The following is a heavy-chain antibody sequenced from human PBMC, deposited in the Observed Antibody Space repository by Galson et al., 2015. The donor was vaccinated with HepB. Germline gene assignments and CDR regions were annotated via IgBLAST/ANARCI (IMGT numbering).Heavy chain of an antibody. CDR1: GYTFTSYY. Sequence: SVKVSCKASGYTFTSYYMHWVRQAPGQGLEWMGIINPSGGSTSYAQKFQGRVTMTRDTSTSTVYMELSSLRSEDTAVYYCARGFVVVTAIHYYYYGMDVWGQGTTVTVSS. J-gene: IGHJ6*02. D-gene: IGHD2-21*02. V-gene: IGHV1-46*01. CDR3: ARGFVVVTAIHYYYYGMDV. CDR2: INPSGGST.